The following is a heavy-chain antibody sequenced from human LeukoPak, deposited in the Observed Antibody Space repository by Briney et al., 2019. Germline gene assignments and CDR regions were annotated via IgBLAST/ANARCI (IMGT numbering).Heavy chain of an antibody. CDR3: ARSLRSFGGSYYFDY. V-gene: IGHV4-38-2*02. D-gene: IGHD1-26*01. CDR2: IYHSGST. Sequence: PSETLSLTCTVSGYSITSGYYWGWIRQPPGKGLEWIGSIYHSGSTYYNPSLKSRVTISVDTSESQFSLKLSSVTAADTAVYYCARSLRSFGGSYYFDYWGQGTLVTVSS. J-gene: IGHJ4*02. CDR1: GYSITSGYY.